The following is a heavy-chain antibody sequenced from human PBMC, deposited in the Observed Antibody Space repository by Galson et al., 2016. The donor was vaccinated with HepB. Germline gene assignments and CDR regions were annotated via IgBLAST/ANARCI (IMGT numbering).Heavy chain of an antibody. Sequence: SETLSLTCAVSGASINSLNWWNRVRQPPGKGLEWIGEVFHSGNTNYNSSLKSRVSMSADKSKNQFSLTLTSVTAADTAVYFCASLDNRRGGEVWGQGTLVTVSS. D-gene: IGHD2-2*03. CDR1: GASINSLNW. V-gene: IGHV4-4*02. J-gene: IGHJ4*02. CDR3: ASLDNRRGGEV. CDR2: VFHSGNT.